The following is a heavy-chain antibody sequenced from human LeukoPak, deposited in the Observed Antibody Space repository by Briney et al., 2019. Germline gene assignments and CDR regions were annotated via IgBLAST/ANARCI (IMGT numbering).Heavy chain of an antibody. D-gene: IGHD1-26*01. CDR2: IYSTGST. V-gene: IGHV4-4*07. J-gene: IGHJ4*02. Sequence: KPSETLSLTCDVSGGSVRSYWWGWVRQPAGKGLEWLGRIYSTGSTRFNPSLKSRLTLSIDTSTNQFSLNLTSVTAADTAVYFCARQGYTVSYYFLDYWSQGTLVTVSS. CDR3: ARQGYTVSYYFLDY. CDR1: GGSVRSYW.